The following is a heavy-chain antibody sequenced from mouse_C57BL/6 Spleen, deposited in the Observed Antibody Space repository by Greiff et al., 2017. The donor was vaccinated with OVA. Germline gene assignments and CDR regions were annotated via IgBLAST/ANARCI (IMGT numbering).Heavy chain of an antibody. J-gene: IGHJ1*03. CDR2: ISNLAYSI. CDR3: ARQGTTGGYFDV. CDR1: GFTFSDYG. Sequence: DVKLVESGGGLVQPGGSLKLSCAASGFTFSDYGMAWVRQAPRKGPEWVAFISNLAYSIYYADTVTGRFTISRENAKNTLCLEMSSLRSEDTAMYYCARQGTTGGYFDVWGTGTTVTVSS. D-gene: IGHD1-1*01. V-gene: IGHV5-15*01.